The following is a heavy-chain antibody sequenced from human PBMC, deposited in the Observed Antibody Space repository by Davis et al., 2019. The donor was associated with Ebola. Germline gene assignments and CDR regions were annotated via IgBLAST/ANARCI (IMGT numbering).Heavy chain of an antibody. V-gene: IGHV1-69*08. CDR1: GNTFTSYY. J-gene: IGHJ5*02. Sequence: SVKVSCKASGNTFTSYYIHWVRQAPGQGLEWMGRVIPILGTADYAQRFQGRVTITADTSTHTAYMELSRLRSDDTAMYYCTRGKWFDPWGQGTLVAVSS. CDR2: VIPILGTA. CDR3: TRGKWFDP.